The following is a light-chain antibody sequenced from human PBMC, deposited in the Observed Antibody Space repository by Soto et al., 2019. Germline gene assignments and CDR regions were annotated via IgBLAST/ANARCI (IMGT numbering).Light chain of an antibody. Sequence: DIQMTQSPSSLSASVGDRVTITCRASQDLDRWLAWYQQKPGEAPKVLIIAASSLQSGLPSRFSGGGSGTDFSLTISSLQPQDVATYYCQQYENLPPKFTFGPGTKVDIK. J-gene: IGKJ3*01. CDR2: AAS. CDR1: QDLDRW. V-gene: IGKV1-12*01. CDR3: QQYENLPPKFT.